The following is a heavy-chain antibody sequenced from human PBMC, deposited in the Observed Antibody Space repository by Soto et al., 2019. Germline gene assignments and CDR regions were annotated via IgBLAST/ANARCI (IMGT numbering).Heavy chain of an antibody. Sequence: PSETLSLTCAVYGGYFSGYYWSWIRQPPGKGLEWIGEINHSGSTNYNPSLKSRVTISVDTSKNQFSLKLSSVTAADTAVYYCARVSEGSGSYYYYYYGMDVWGQGTPVTVSS. J-gene: IGHJ6*02. D-gene: IGHD3-10*01. V-gene: IGHV4-34*01. CDR3: ARVSEGSGSYYYYYYGMDV. CDR1: GGYFSGYY. CDR2: INHSGST.